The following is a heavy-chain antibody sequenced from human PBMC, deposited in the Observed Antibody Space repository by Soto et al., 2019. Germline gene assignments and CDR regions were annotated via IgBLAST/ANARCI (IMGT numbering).Heavy chain of an antibody. CDR2: IIPIFGTA. V-gene: IGHV1-69*06. D-gene: IGHD6-6*01. CDR1: GGTFSSYA. J-gene: IGHJ5*02. CDR3: ARARKKLVPGASWFDP. Sequence: SVKVSCKASGGTFSSYAISWVGQAPGQGLEWMGGIIPIFGTANYAQKFQGRVTITADKSTSTAYMELSSLRSEDTAVYYCARARKKLVPGASWFDPCDKQTLVTVSS.